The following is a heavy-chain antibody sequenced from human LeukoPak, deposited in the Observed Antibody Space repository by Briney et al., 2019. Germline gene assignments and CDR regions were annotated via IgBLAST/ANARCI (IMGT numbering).Heavy chain of an antibody. D-gene: IGHD2-2*01. CDR3: ARQMLQVGGDYFDY. V-gene: IGHV4-34*01. Sequence: PSETLSLTCAVYGGSFSGYYWSWIRQPPGKGLEWIGEINHSGSTNYNPSLKSRVTISVDTSKNQFSLKLSSVTAADTAVYYCARQMLQVGGDYFDYWGQGTLVTVSS. CDR1: GGSFSGYY. CDR2: INHSGST. J-gene: IGHJ4*02.